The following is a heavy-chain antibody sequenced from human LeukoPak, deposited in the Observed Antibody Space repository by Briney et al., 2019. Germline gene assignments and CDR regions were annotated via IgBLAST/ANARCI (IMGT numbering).Heavy chain of an antibody. J-gene: IGHJ6*03. Sequence: ASVKVSCKASGGTFSSYAISWVRQAPGQGLEWMGGIIPIFGTANYAQKFQGRVTITTDESTSTAYMELSSLRSEDTAVYYCARDTYDFWSGYYPRGYYYYYMDVWGKGTTVTVSS. CDR1: GGTFSSYA. D-gene: IGHD3-3*01. CDR2: IIPIFGTA. V-gene: IGHV1-69*05. CDR3: ARDTYDFWSGYYPRGYYYYYMDV.